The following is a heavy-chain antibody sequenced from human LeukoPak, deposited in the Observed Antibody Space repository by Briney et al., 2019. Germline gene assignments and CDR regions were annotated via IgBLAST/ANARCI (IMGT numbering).Heavy chain of an antibody. V-gene: IGHV1-69*13. D-gene: IGHD3-22*01. J-gene: IGHJ4*02. CDR3: ARVAHYYDSSGYYYAGGFEEHYYFDY. CDR2: IIPIFGTA. CDR1: GGTFSSYA. Sequence: SVKVSCKASGGTFSSYAISWVRQAPGQGLEWMGGIIPIFGTANYAQKFQGRVTITADESTGTAYMELSSLRSEDTAVYYCARVAHYYDSSGYYYAGGFEEHYYFDYWGQGTLVTVSS.